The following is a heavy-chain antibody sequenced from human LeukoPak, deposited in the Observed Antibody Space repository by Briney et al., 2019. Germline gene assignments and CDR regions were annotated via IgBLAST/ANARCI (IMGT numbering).Heavy chain of an antibody. D-gene: IGHD3-3*01. CDR1: GASIINNNYY. J-gene: IGHJ5*02. CDR3: AGHKYYNFWGSFNWFDP. Sequence: SETLSLTCFVSGASIINNNYYWAWIRQPPGKGREWFGSVYHSGSISYNPSLKTRAPMSVDTSKNHFTLKLNSVTAADTAVYSCAGHKYYNFWGSFNWFDPWGQGILVTVSS. CDR2: VYHSGSI. V-gene: IGHV4-39*01.